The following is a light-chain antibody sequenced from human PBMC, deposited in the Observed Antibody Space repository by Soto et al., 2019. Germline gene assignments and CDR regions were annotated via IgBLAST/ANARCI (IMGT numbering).Light chain of an antibody. V-gene: IGKV3-20*01. J-gene: IGKJ5*01. CDR2: GAS. CDR1: QSVSSSY. CDR3: QQYGSSPT. Sequence: DSVLTQSPGPLSLSPGERATLSCRASQSVSSSYLAWYQQKPGQAPRLLIYGASSRATGIPDRFSGSGSGTDFTLTISRLEPEDFAVYYCQQYGSSPTCGQGPRLEIK.